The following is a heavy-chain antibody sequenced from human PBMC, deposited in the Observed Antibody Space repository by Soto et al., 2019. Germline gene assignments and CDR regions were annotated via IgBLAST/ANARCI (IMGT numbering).Heavy chain of an antibody. D-gene: IGHD2-2*01. CDR1: GYSFTSYW. CDR3: ASRSRAAMQYYYYVMDG. J-gene: IGHJ6*02. Sequence: PGESLKISCKGSGYSFTSYWIGWVRQMPGKGLEWMGIIYPGDSDTRYSPSFQGQVTISADKSISAAYLQWSSLKASDTPMYYCASRSRAAMQYYYYVMDGWGEGNTDT. CDR2: IYPGDSDT. V-gene: IGHV5-51*01.